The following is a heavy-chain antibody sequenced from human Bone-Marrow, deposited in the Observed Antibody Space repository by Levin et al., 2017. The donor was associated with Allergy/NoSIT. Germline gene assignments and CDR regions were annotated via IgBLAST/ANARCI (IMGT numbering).Heavy chain of an antibody. CDR1: GFTFSSYW. V-gene: IGHV3-74*01. CDR2: INSDGSSI. Sequence: ETLSLTCAASGFTFSSYWMHWVRQVPGKGLVWVSRINSDGSSIVYADSVKGRFTISRDNAKNTLYLQMNSLRADDTAVYFCAGEPRSAFNIWGQGTMVTVSS. J-gene: IGHJ3*02. CDR3: AGEPRSAFNI. D-gene: IGHD6-13*01.